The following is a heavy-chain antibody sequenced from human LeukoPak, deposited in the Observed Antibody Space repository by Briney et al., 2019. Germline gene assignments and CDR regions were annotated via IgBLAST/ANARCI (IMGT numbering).Heavy chain of an antibody. CDR2: IYTSGST. CDR1: GGSISSYY. CDR3: ARDNPFGGVIGNDY. Sequence: PSETLSLTCTVSGGSISSYYWSWIRQPAGKGLEWIGRIYTSGSTNYNPSLMSRVTMSVDTSKNQFSLKLSSVTAADTAVYYCARDNPFGGVIGNDYWGQGTLVTVSS. J-gene: IGHJ4*02. D-gene: IGHD3-16*02. V-gene: IGHV4-4*07.